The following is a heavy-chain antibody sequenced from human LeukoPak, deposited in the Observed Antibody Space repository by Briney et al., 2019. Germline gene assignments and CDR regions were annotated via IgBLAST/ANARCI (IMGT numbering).Heavy chain of an antibody. Sequence: GGSLRLSCAASGFTFSGSAMHLVRQASGKGLEWVGRIRSKANSYATAYAASVKGRFTISRDDSKNTAYLQMNSLKTEGPSMYYCTRPQGGGDYWGQGTLVTVSS. CDR1: GFTFSGSA. D-gene: IGHD3-16*01. J-gene: IGHJ4*02. CDR3: TRPQGGGDY. V-gene: IGHV3-73*01. CDR2: IRSKANSYAT.